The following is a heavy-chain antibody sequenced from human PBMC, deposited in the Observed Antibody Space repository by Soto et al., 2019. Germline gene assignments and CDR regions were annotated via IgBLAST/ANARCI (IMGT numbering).Heavy chain of an antibody. D-gene: IGHD3-10*02. V-gene: IGHV3-30*02. J-gene: IGHJ4*02. CDR3: TIVRVADSALDL. CDR2: MSYDGSDT. CDR1: GFIFSNNG. Sequence: GGSLRPSCVRSGFIFSNNGMHWVRQTRGKGLEWVAFMSYDGSDTFYADSVKGRFTISRDNSKNTLFLHMSNLRAEDTAMYYCTIVRVADSALDLWGQGTLVTVSS.